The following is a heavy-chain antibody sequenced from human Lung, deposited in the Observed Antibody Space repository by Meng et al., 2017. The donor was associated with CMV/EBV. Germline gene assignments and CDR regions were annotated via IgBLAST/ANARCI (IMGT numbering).Heavy chain of an antibody. J-gene: IGHJ4*02. V-gene: IGHV3-74*01. Sequence: SCAVTGVTFRNYYMHWVRQAPGKGLVWVSRINSDGSNTHYADSVKGRFSISRDNAKNTLHLQVNSLRAEDTAVYYCASSEYSNRFDFWGRGTRVTVDS. CDR3: ASSEYSNRFDF. D-gene: IGHD4-11*01. CDR2: INSDGSNT. CDR1: GVTFRNYY.